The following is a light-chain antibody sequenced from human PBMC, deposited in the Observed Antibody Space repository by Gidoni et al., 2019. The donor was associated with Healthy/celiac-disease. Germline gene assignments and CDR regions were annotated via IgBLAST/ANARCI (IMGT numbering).Light chain of an antibody. CDR1: SSNIGAGYD. V-gene: IGLV1-40*01. Sequence: QSVLTQPPSVSGAPGQRVTISCTGSSSNIGAGYDGHWYQHFPGTAPNLLIYGKSIRPSGVPDRFSGSKSGTSASLAITGLQAEDEADYYCQSYDSSLSARVFGGGTKLTVL. CDR2: GKS. J-gene: IGLJ3*02. CDR3: QSYDSSLSARV.